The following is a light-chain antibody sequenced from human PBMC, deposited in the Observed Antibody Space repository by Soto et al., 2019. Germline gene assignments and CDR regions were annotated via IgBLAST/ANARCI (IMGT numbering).Light chain of an antibody. Sequence: ETVLTQSPATLSLSPGERAILSCRASQSISSYLAWYQQKPGQAPRLLISDAVNRATGIPARFSGSGSGTDFTLIIGSLEPEDVSVYYCQQRINWPLTFGGGPRVQIK. V-gene: IGKV3-11*01. CDR1: QSISSY. J-gene: IGKJ4*01. CDR2: DAV. CDR3: QQRINWPLT.